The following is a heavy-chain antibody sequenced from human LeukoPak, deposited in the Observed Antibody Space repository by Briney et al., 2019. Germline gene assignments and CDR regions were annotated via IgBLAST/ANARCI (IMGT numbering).Heavy chain of an antibody. CDR2: IHDSGST. Sequence: SETLSLTCTVSGGSISSSSYYWGWIRQPPGKGPEWIGIIHDSGSTYYNPSLKSRVTISVDTSKNQFSLKLSSVTAADTAVYYCARDIGIAAAGRGYWGQGALVTVSS. CDR1: GGSISSSSYY. CDR3: ARDIGIAAAGRGY. J-gene: IGHJ4*02. V-gene: IGHV4-39*07. D-gene: IGHD6-13*01.